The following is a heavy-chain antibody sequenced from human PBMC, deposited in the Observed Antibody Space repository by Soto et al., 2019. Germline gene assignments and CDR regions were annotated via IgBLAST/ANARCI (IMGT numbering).Heavy chain of an antibody. J-gene: IGHJ4*02. CDR1: GGSISSYY. CDR2: IYYSGST. V-gene: IGHV4-59*01. D-gene: IGHD1-1*01. CDR3: ARTLPNRQLFDS. Sequence: KPSETLSLTCTVSGGSISSYYWSWIRQPPGKGLEWIGYIYYSGSTNYNPSLKSRVAISVDTSKNQFSLRLASVTAADTAVYYCARTLPNRQLFDSWSQGTLVTVSS.